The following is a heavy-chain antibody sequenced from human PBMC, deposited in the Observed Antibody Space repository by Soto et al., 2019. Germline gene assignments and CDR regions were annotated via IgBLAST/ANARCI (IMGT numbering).Heavy chain of an antibody. D-gene: IGHD2-21*02. Sequence: VASVKVSCKASGYTFTSYAMHWLRQAPGQGLERMGWINPNSGGTNYAQKFQGRVTMTRDTSISTAYMELSSLRSDDTAMYYCARQISGDSDAFDMWGQGTMVTVSS. CDR3: ARQISGDSDAFDM. CDR1: GYTFTSYA. CDR2: INPNSGGT. J-gene: IGHJ3*02. V-gene: IGHV1-2*02.